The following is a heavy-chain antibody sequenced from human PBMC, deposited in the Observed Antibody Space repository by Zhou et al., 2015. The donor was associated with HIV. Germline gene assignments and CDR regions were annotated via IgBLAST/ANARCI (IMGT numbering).Heavy chain of an antibody. V-gene: IGHV1-69*12. CDR2: IIPIFGTA. CDR1: GGTFSSYA. J-gene: IGHJ4*02. Sequence: QVQLVQSGAEVKKPGSSVKVSCKASGGTFSSYAISWVRQAPGQGLEWMGGIIPIFGTANFAQKFQGRVTITADESTSTAYMELNSLRSEDTAVYFCARALSQIQVWVGLDYWGQGTLVTVSS. D-gene: IGHD5-18*01. CDR3: ARALSQIQVWVGLDY.